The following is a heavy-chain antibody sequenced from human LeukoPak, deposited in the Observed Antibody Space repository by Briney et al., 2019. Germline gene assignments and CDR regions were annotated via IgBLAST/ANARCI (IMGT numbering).Heavy chain of an antibody. CDR3: GRMASSGFYVVN. V-gene: IGHV3-11*01. CDR2: ISGSGYTI. CDR1: GFTFSDFY. Sequence: GGSLRLSWAAAGFTFSDFYMSWIRQAPGEGLEWISYISGSGYTIYYADSVKGRFTISRDSAKNSLHLQMNSLRAEDTAMYYCGRMASSGFYVVNWGQGTLVTVSS. J-gene: IGHJ4*02. D-gene: IGHD3-22*01.